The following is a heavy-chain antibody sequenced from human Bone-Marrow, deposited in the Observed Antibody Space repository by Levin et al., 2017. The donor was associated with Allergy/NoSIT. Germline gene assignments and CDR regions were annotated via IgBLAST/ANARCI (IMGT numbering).Heavy chain of an antibody. CDR2: INWNGGST. CDR1: GFTFDDYG. D-gene: IGHD3-9*01. Sequence: QAGGSLRLSCAASGFTFDDYGMSWVRQAPGKGLEWVSGINWNGGSTGYADSVKGRFTISRDNAKNSLYLQMNSLRAEDTALYHCARDMTGLSYGHWFDPWGQGTLVTVSS. V-gene: IGHV3-20*01. J-gene: IGHJ5*02. CDR3: ARDMTGLSYGHWFDP.